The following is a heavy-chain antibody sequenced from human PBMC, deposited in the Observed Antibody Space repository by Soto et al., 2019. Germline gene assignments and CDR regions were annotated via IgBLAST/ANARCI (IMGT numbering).Heavy chain of an antibody. D-gene: IGHD3-10*01. J-gene: IGHJ4*02. CDR3: ASSYYYGSGTYYQRPIDY. CDR2: LYYSGST. V-gene: IGHV4-59*08. Sequence: SETLSLTCTVSGGSISSYYWSWIRQPPGKRLEWIGYLYYSGSTNYNPSLKGRVTISVDTSKNQFSLKVRSVTAADTAVYYCASSYYYGSGTYYQRPIDYWGQGTLVTVSS. CDR1: GGSISSYY.